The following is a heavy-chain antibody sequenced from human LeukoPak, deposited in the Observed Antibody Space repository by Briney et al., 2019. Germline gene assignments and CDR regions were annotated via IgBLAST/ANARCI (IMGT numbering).Heavy chain of an antibody. CDR3: ARARAVRGVIITLGY. D-gene: IGHD3-10*01. Sequence: ASVTVSCKASGYTFTGYYMHWVRQAPGQGLEWMGWINPNSGGTNYAQKFQGRVTMTRDTSISTAYMELSRLRSDDTAVYYCARARAVRGVIITLGYWGQGTLVTVSS. CDR2: INPNSGGT. CDR1: GYTFTGYY. J-gene: IGHJ4*02. V-gene: IGHV1-2*02.